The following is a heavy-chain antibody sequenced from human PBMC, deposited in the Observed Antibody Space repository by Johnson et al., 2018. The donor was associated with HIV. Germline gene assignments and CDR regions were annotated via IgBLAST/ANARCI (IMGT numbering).Heavy chain of an antibody. CDR2: IYSGGST. D-gene: IGHD1-26*01. Sequence: QVQLVESGGGVVQPGRSLRLSCAASGFTFSTYAMHWVRQAPGKGLEWVSVIYSGGSTYYADSVKGRFTISRYNSKNTLYLQMNSLRAEDTAVYYCARDWGGSQAFDIWGQGTMVTVSS. V-gene: IGHV3-NL1*01. CDR1: GFTFSTYA. CDR3: ARDWGGSQAFDI. J-gene: IGHJ3*02.